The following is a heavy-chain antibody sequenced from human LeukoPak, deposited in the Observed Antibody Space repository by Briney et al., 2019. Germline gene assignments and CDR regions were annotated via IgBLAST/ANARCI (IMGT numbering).Heavy chain of an antibody. V-gene: IGHV3-7*03. D-gene: IGHD4-17*01. CDR2: IKKDGSGI. J-gene: IGHJ6*02. Sequence: GGSLRLSCAVSGFPFSNSWMYWVRQAPGKGLEGVANIKKDGSGISYVDSVKGRFIISRDNARNSLYLQMNSLRVEDTALYYCTNLAWAVGEDVWGQGTTVTVSS. CDR1: GFPFSNSW. CDR3: TNLAWAVGEDV.